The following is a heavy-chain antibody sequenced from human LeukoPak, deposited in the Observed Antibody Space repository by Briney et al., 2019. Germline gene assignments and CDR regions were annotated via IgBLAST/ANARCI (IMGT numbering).Heavy chain of an antibody. Sequence: GGSLRLSCAASGFTFSNAWMSWVRQAPGKGLEWVSSISSSSSYIYYADSVKGRFTISRDNAKNSLYLQMNSLRAEDTAVYYCATFEAGFWSGYRLDYWGQGTLVTVSS. CDR2: ISSSSSYI. J-gene: IGHJ4*02. V-gene: IGHV3-21*01. CDR3: ATFEAGFWSGYRLDY. D-gene: IGHD3-3*01. CDR1: GFTFSNAW.